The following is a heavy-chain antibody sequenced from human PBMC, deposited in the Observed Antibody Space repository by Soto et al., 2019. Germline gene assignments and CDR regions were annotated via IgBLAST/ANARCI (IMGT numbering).Heavy chain of an antibody. CDR3: ATDYFGSGSYYRFDN. V-gene: IGHV1-18*01. CDR2: ISASDGST. J-gene: IGHJ4*02. CDR1: GYAFSFG. D-gene: IGHD3-10*01. Sequence: ASVKVSCKASGYAFSFGFSWVRQAPGQGLEWMGWISASDGSTNSAQKFRGRISLTTDTSTNTAYMDLLSLTSDDTAVYFCATDYFGSGSYYRFDNWGQGTLVTVSS.